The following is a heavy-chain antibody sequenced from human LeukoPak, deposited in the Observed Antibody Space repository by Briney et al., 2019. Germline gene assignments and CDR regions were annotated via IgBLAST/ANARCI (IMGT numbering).Heavy chain of an antibody. D-gene: IGHD2-15*01. Sequence: GGSLRLSCAASGFTFSSSAMSWVRQAPGKGLEWVSAISGSGGNTYYADSVKGRFTISRDNPKNTLYLQMNSLRAEDTAVYYCAKGAIAALNAYFDYWGQGTLVTVSS. CDR3: AKGAIAALNAYFDY. CDR1: GFTFSSSA. V-gene: IGHV3-23*01. CDR2: ISGSGGNT. J-gene: IGHJ4*02.